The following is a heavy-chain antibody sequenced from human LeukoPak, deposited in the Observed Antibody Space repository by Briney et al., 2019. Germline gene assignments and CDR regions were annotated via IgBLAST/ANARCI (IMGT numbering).Heavy chain of an antibody. D-gene: IGHD2-15*01. J-gene: IGHJ4*02. Sequence: GASVKVSCKASGYTFTSYGISWVRQAPGQGLEWMGWVSAYNGNTNYAQKLQGRVTMTTDTSTCTAYMELRSLRSDDTPLYYCARVDCSGGSCYSGFDYWGQGTLVTVSS. CDR2: VSAYNGNT. CDR3: ARVDCSGGSCYSGFDY. V-gene: IGHV1-18*01. CDR1: GYTFTSYG.